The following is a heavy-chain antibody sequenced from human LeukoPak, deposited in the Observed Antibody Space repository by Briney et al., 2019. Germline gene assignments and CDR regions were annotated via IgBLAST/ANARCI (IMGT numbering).Heavy chain of an antibody. J-gene: IGHJ6*02. CDR1: GFTFSSYS. V-gene: IGHV3-21*01. Sequence: KPGGSLRLSCAASGFTFSSYSMNWVRQAPGKWLEWVSSISSSSSYIYYADSVKGRFTISRDNAKNSLYLQMNSLRAEDTAVYYCARDCGGSCYSFSRYYYGMDVWGQGTTVTVSS. CDR2: ISSSSSYI. CDR3: ARDCGGSCYSFSRYYYGMDV. D-gene: IGHD2-15*01.